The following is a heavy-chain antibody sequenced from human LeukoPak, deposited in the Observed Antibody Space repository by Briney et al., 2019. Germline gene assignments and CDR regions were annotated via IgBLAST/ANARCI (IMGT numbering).Heavy chain of an antibody. Sequence: SGTLSLTCTVSGGSISSYYWSWIRQPPGKGLEWIGYIYYSGSTNYNPSLKSRVTISVDTSKNQFSLKLSSVTAADTAVYYCAREKMAYCGGDCYPNWFDPWGQGTLVTVSS. CDR3: AREKMAYCGGDCYPNWFDP. CDR2: IYYSGST. CDR1: GGSISSYY. D-gene: IGHD2-21*02. V-gene: IGHV4-59*01. J-gene: IGHJ5*02.